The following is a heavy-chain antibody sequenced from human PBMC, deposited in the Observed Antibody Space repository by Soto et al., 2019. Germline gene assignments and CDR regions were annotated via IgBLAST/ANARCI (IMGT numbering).Heavy chain of an antibody. D-gene: IGHD3-10*01. CDR2: ISAYNGNT. J-gene: IGHJ3*02. CDR1: GYTFTSYG. Sequence: ASVKVSCKASGYTFTSYGISWVRQAPGQGLEWMGWISAYNGNTNYAQKLQGRVTMTTDTSTSTAYMELRSLRSDDTAVYYCARDIRVGYYGPDHADDAFDIWGQGTMVTVSS. V-gene: IGHV1-18*01. CDR3: ARDIRVGYYGPDHADDAFDI.